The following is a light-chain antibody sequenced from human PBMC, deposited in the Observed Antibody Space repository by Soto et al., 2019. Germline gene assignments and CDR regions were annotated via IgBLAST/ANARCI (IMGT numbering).Light chain of an antibody. CDR3: TSYTTSNTLV. CDR2: DVT. J-gene: IGLJ1*01. CDR1: SSDIGGYNY. V-gene: IGLV2-14*01. Sequence: QSVLTQPASVSGSPGQSIAISCTGTSSDIGGYNYVSWYQQHPGKAPKLMIHDVTTRPSGVSNRFSGSKSGNTASLTIFGLQAEDEADYYCTSYTTSNTLVFGAGTKVTVL.